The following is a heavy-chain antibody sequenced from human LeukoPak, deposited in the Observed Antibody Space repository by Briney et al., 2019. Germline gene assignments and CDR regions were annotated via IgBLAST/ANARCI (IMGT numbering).Heavy chain of an antibody. J-gene: IGHJ5*02. V-gene: IGHV3-23*01. CDR3: AKGTAYYSLRP. D-gene: IGHD3/OR15-3a*01. CDR1: GFTFSNYG. Sequence: GGSLRLSCAASGFTFSNYGVSWVRPAPGKGLEGVSHISGSSSNTYYAASVKGRFTISRDNSKNTLYLQMNSLRADDTAVYYCAKGTAYYSLRPWGQGTLVTVSS. CDR2: ISGSSSNT.